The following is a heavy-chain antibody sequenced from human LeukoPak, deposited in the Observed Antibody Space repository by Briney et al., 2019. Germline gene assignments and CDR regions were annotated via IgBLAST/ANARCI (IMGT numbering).Heavy chain of an antibody. D-gene: IGHD4-23*01. V-gene: IGHV3-20*04. J-gene: IGHJ4*02. Sequence: GGSLRLSCAASEFSFDDYAMSWVRQAPGKGLEWVSDINWNGGSTGYADSVKGRFTISRDNAKNSLFLQMNSLTVEDAAFYYCARVGFGGNAFDYWGQGALVTVSS. CDR3: ARVGFGGNAFDY. CDR1: EFSFDDYA. CDR2: INWNGGST.